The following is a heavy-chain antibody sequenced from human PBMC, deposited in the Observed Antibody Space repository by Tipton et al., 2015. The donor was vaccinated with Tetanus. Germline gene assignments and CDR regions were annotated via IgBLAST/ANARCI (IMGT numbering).Heavy chain of an antibody. D-gene: IGHD1-26*01. CDR2: LSYDGTIE. Sequence: SLRLSCEASGITFSSHAMHWVRQAPGKGLEWVAVLSYDGTIEYYVDSVKGRFTISRDNSKNTLYLQMNDLTAEDTALYFCAKDKELYYYYYGMDVWGQGTAVTVSS. J-gene: IGHJ6*02. CDR3: AKDKELYYYYYGMDV. CDR1: GITFSSHA. V-gene: IGHV3-30-3*01.